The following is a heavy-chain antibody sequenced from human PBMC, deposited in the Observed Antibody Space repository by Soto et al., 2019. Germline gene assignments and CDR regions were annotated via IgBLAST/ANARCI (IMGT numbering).Heavy chain of an antibody. Sequence: GGSLRLSCAASGFTVSSNYMSWVRQAPGKGLEWVSVIYGGGSTYYADSVKGRFTISRDNSKNTLYLQMNSLRAEDTAVYYCARWGRYSYGYPLDYWGQGTLVTVSS. CDR1: GFTVSSNY. CDR2: IYGGGST. V-gene: IGHV3-53*01. D-gene: IGHD5-18*01. J-gene: IGHJ4*02. CDR3: ARWGRYSYGYPLDY.